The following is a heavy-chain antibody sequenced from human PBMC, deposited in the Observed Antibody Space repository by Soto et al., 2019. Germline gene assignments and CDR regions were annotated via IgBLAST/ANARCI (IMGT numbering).Heavy chain of an antibody. J-gene: IGHJ4*02. V-gene: IGHV4-39*07. CDR3: ARLDSGRYCSGVTCYSRSAYFDY. Sequence: SETLSLTCNVSPSSITSNTFYWGWIRQTPGRGLEWIGSVLQSGSTYYNPSLESRPTISVDTSKNQFSLKLSSVTVADTAVYYCARLDSGRYCSGVTCYSRSAYFDYRGQGTLVTGSS. CDR1: PSSITSNTFY. CDR2: VLQSGST. D-gene: IGHD2-15*01.